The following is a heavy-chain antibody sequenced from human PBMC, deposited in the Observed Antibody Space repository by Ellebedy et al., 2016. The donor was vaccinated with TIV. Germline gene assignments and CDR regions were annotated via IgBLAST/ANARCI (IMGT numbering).Heavy chain of an antibody. CDR2: MNPNNGNK. D-gene: IGHD1-20*01. CDR3: ARGAFSNFRQITGGAMEDY. CDR1: GYTFTSYD. V-gene: IGHV1-8*01. Sequence: ASVKVSCKASGYTFTSYDISWVRQATGQGLEWMGWMNPNNGNKEYAQKFQGRVTMTRNTSISTAYMELSSLRSDDTAVYYCARGAFSNFRQITGGAMEDYWGQGTLVTVSS. J-gene: IGHJ4*02.